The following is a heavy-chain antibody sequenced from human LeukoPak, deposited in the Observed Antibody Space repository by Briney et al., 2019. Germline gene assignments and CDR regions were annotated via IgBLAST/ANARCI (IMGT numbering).Heavy chain of an antibody. CDR2: ISSSSSYI. V-gene: IGHV3-21*01. D-gene: IGHD6-19*01. J-gene: IGHJ6*02. CDR3: ARDLYSSGWYGAPYYYYGMDV. CDR1: GFTFSSYS. Sequence: GGSLRLSCAASGFTFSSYSMNWVRQAPGKGLEWVSSISSSSSYIYYADSVKGRFTISRDNAKNSLYLQMNSLRAEDTAVYYCARDLYSSGWYGAPYYYYGMDVWGQGTTVTVSS.